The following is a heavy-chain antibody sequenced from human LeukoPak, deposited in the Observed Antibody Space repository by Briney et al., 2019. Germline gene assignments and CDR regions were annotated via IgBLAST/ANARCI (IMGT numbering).Heavy chain of an antibody. CDR1: GFTVSSNY. D-gene: IGHD2-15*01. CDR3: ATDDSSSCSPPAYYYYYMGV. V-gene: IGHV3-66*02. Sequence: GGSLRLSCAASGFTVSSNYMSWVRQAPGRGLEWVSVIYSGGSTYYADSVKGRFSISRDNSKNTLYLQMNSLRPEDTAVYYCATDDSSSCSPPAYYYYYMGVWGKGTTVTVSS. J-gene: IGHJ6*03. CDR2: IYSGGST.